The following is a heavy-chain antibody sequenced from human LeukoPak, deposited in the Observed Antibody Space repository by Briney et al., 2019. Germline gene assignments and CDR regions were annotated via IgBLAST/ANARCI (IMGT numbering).Heavy chain of an antibody. V-gene: IGHV1-8*01. CDR1: GYTFTSDG. CDR3: ATGGGDYRTDY. Sequence: ASVKVSCKTSGYTFTSDGISWVRQATGQGLEWMGWMNPNSGNTGYAQKFQGRVTMTRNTSISTAYMELSSLRSEDTAVYYCATGGGDYRTDYWGQGTLVTVSS. D-gene: IGHD3-10*01. CDR2: MNPNSGNT. J-gene: IGHJ4*02.